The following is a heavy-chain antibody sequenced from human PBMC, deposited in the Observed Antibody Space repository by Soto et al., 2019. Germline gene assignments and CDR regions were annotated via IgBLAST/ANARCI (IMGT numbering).Heavy chain of an antibody. CDR3: ARDGGSHSGGIDY. Sequence: QVQLVQSGAEVKKPGSSVKGSCKASGGTFSSYSINWVRQAPGQGLEWMGEIIPIFGTANYAQKFLGRVTLTADESTSTASMELSSLRSEYTSGYSCARDGGSHSGGIDYWGQGTLVTVSS. CDR2: IIPIFGTA. CDR1: GGTFSSYS. D-gene: IGHD1-26*01. V-gene: IGHV1-69*01. J-gene: IGHJ4*02.